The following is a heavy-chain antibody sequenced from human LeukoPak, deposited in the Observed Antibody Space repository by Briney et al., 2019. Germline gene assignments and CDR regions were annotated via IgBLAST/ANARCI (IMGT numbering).Heavy chain of an antibody. CDR3: ARERSGSYYRWYFDL. CDR1: GGSISNYF. CDR2: VYNGGST. J-gene: IGHJ2*01. V-gene: IGHV4-59*01. Sequence: SETLSLTCTVSGGSISNYFWNWIRQSPGKRLEWIGFVYNGGSTNYNPSLKSRVTMSVDTSKNQSSLKMSYVTAADTAMYYCARERSGSYYRWYFDLWGRGTLVTVSS. D-gene: IGHD1-26*01.